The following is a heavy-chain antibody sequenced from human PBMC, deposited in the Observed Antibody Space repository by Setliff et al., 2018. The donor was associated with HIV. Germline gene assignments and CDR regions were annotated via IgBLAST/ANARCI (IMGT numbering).Heavy chain of an antibody. V-gene: IGHV3-23*01. Sequence: GGSLRLSCAVSGFTFSNYAMNWVRQAPGKGLEWVSSISSSSSYIYYAASVKGRFTISRDNSKSTLYLQMNSLRAEDTAVYYCAKAARDYYDSSGYYIGIDYWGRGTLVTVSS. J-gene: IGHJ4*02. CDR1: GFTFSNYA. CDR2: ISSSSSYI. CDR3: AKAARDYYDSSGYYIGIDY. D-gene: IGHD3-22*01.